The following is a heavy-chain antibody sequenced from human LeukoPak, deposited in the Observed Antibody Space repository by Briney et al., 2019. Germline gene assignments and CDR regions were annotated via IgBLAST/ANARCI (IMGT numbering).Heavy chain of an antibody. V-gene: IGHV5-51*01. D-gene: IGHD1-7*01. CDR1: GYTFTDYW. CDR2: VYPRDSDA. Sequence: GESLKISCKAAGYTFTDYWIAWVRQMPGKELEYMGIVYPRDSDARYRPSFQGQVTISADKSIDTAYLEWSSLRASDSDAYVFARRQYFRTIADAFDVSGQGTMVAVSS. CDR3: ARRQYFRTIADAFDV. J-gene: IGHJ3*01.